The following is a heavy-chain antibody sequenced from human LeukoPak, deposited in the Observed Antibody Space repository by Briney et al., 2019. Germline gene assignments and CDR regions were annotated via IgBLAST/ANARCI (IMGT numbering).Heavy chain of an antibody. CDR3: ARRPVMITFGGVIVMEDAFDI. J-gene: IGHJ3*02. CDR1: GYSFTSYW. D-gene: IGHD3-16*02. CDR2: IYPGDSDT. Sequence: GESLKISCKGSGYSFTSYWIGWARQMPGKGLEWMGIIYPGDSDTRYSPSFQGQVTISADKSISTAYLQWSSLKASDTAMYYCARRPVMITFGGVIVMEDAFDIWGQGTMVTVSS. V-gene: IGHV5-51*01.